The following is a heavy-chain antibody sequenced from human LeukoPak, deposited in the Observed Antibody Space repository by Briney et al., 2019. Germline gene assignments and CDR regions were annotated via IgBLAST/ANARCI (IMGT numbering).Heavy chain of an antibody. CDR2: IYYSGRT. D-gene: IGHD1-26*01. CDR3: AGHGTAVSGSYFY. J-gene: IGHJ4*02. CDR1: GGSISSYY. V-gene: IGHV4-59*08. Sequence: SETLSLTCTVSGGSISSYYWSWVRQPPGKGVEWIGYIYYSGRTNYNPYLKSRVTISLDKSKHQLSLKLSCVTAEDTAGYYFAGHGTAVSGSYFYWGQGTLVTVSS.